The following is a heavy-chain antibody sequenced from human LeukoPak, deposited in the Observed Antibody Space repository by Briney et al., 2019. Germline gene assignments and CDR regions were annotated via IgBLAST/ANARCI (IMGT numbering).Heavy chain of an antibody. CDR3: AKPEYYDILTGYYGPPDY. Sequence: GGSLRLSCAASGFTLSNAWMSWVRQAPGKGLEWVGRIKSKTDGGTTDYAAPVKGRFTISRDDSKNTLYLQMNSLRAEDTAVYYCAKPEYYDILTGYYGPPDYWGQGTLVTVSS. CDR2: IKSKTDGGTT. V-gene: IGHV3-15*01. J-gene: IGHJ4*02. CDR1: GFTLSNAW. D-gene: IGHD3-9*01.